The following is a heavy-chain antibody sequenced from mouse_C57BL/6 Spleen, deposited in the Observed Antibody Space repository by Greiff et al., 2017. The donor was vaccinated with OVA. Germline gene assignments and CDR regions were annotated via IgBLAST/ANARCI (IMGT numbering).Heavy chain of an antibody. Sequence: QVQLQQPGAELVKPGASVKLSCKASGYTFTSYWMHWVKQRPGQGLEWIGMIHPNSGSTNYNEKFKIKATLTVDKSSSTAYMQLSSLTSEDAAVYYYARSTTVHYFDYWGQGTTLTVSS. CDR1: GYTFTSYW. CDR3: ARSTTVHYFDY. J-gene: IGHJ2*01. D-gene: IGHD1-1*01. V-gene: IGHV1-64*01. CDR2: IHPNSGST.